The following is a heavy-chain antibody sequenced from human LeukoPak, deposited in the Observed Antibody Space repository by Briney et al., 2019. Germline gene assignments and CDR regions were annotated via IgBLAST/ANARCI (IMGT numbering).Heavy chain of an antibody. J-gene: IGHJ4*02. CDR1: GFTFSSYA. CDR3: ARDQYDTWSRRGNFDS. CDR2: IKLDGSEK. Sequence: GGSLRLSCAASGFTFSSYAMTWVRQAPGKGLEWVANIKLDGSEKNYVDSVKGRFTISRDNTKNSLYLQMNSLRVEDTAVFYCARDQYDTWSRRGNFDSWGQGTLVIVSS. D-gene: IGHD3-3*01. V-gene: IGHV3-7*03.